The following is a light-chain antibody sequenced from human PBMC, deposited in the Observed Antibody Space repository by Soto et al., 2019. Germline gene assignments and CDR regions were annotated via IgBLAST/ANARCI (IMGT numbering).Light chain of an antibody. CDR2: DAS. J-gene: IGKJ5*01. Sequence: EIVLTQSPATLSLSPGERATLSCRASQSVSSYLAWYQQKPGQAPRLLIYDASNRATGIPARFSGSGSGTDFTLTISSLEPEDFAVYYCPQRHFGQGTRLEIK. CDR3: PQRH. V-gene: IGKV3-11*01. CDR1: QSVSSY.